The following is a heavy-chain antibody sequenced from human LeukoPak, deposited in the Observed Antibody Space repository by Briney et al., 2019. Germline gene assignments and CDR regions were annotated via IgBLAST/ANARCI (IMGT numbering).Heavy chain of an antibody. CDR3: ASGTIHWYYFDY. CDR1: GFTFSNAW. D-gene: IGHD2-2*01. J-gene: IGHJ4*02. CDR2: IYTGGNT. V-gene: IGHV3-53*01. Sequence: PGGSLRLSCAASGFTFSNAWMSWVRQAPGKGLEWVSVIYTGGNTYYADSVKGRFTISRDNSKNTLYLQMNSLRAEDTAVYYCASGTIHWYYFDYWGQGTLVTVSS.